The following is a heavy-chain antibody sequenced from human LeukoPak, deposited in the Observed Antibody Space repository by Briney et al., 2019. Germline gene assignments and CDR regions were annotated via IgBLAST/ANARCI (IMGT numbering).Heavy chain of an antibody. Sequence: ASVKVSCKASGYTFTSYDINWVRQATGQGLEWMGWMNPNSGNTGYAQKLQGRVTMTTDTSTSTAYMELRSLRSDDTAVYYCARYYDFWSGYPNWFDPWGQGTLVTVSS. J-gene: IGHJ5*02. CDR1: GYTFTSYD. CDR3: ARYYDFWSGYPNWFDP. V-gene: IGHV1-8*02. D-gene: IGHD3-3*01. CDR2: MNPNSGNT.